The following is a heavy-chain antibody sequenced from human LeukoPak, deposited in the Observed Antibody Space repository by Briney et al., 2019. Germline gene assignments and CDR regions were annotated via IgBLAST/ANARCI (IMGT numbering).Heavy chain of an antibody. V-gene: IGHV3-23*01. Sequence: GGSLRLSCTVSGFTFSSFAMSWVRQAPGKGLEWVSTIAGGSGAKYYADSVKGRFTISRDNSKDTLYLQMHSLRAEDTAVYFCAKDTPLTTYTSGWSSNSFDYWGQGTLVAVSS. CDR2: IAGGSGAK. CDR3: AKDTPLTTYTSGWSSNSFDY. CDR1: GFTFSSFA. J-gene: IGHJ4*02. D-gene: IGHD6-19*01.